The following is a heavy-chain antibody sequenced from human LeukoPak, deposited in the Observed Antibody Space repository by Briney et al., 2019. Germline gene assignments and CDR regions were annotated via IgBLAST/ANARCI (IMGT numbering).Heavy chain of an antibody. V-gene: IGHV3-53*05. Sequence: GGSLRLSCAASGFTVSSNYMSWVRQAPGKGLEWVSVIYSGGSTYYADSVKGRFTISRDNSKNALHLQMNSLRAEDTAVYYCARFDGYNPDYWGQGALVIVSS. CDR3: ARFDGYNPDY. CDR2: IYSGGST. D-gene: IGHD5-24*01. J-gene: IGHJ4*02. CDR1: GFTVSSNY.